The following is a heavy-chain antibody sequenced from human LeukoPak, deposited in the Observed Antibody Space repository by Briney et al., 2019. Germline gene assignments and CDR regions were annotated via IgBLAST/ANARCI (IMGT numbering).Heavy chain of an antibody. CDR1: GFTFSNYW. CDR2: IDGGGSST. Sequence: GGSLRLSCAASGFTFSNYWMHWVRQAPGMGLVWVSRIDGGGSSTSYADSVKGRFTISRDSAKNTLYLQMDSLRAEDTAVYYCASYGGFDYFDFWGQGTLVTVSS. V-gene: IGHV3-74*01. J-gene: IGHJ4*02. CDR3: ASYGGFDYFDF. D-gene: IGHD4-23*01.